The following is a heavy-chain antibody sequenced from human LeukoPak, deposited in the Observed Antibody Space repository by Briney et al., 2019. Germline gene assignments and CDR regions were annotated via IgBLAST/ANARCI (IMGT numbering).Heavy chain of an antibody. CDR3: ARTGISNWFDP. V-gene: IGHV4-59*01. J-gene: IGHJ5*02. Sequence: SETLSLTCTVSGGSISSYYWSWIRQPPGNGLEWIGYIYYSGSTNYNPSLKSRVTISVDTSKNQFSLKLSSVTAADTAVYYCARTGISNWFDPWGQGTLVTVSS. CDR1: GGSISSYY. CDR2: IYYSGST. D-gene: IGHD6-13*01.